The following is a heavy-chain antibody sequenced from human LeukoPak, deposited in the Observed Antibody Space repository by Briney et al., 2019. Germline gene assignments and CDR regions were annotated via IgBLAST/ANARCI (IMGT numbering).Heavy chain of an antibody. CDR2: INHSGST. CDR3: ARGWKGSWYVRWLDP. J-gene: IGHJ5*02. Sequence: PSETLSLTCAVYGGSFSGYYWSWIRQPPGKGLEWIGEINHSGSTNYNPSLKSRVTISVDTSKNQFSLKLSSVTAADTAVYYCARGWKGSWYVRWLDPWGQGTLVTVSS. CDR1: GGSFSGYY. V-gene: IGHV4-34*01. D-gene: IGHD6-13*01.